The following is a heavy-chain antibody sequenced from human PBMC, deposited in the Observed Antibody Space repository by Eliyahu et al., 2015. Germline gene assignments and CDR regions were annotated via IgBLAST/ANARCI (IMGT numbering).Heavy chain of an antibody. D-gene: IGHD3-22*01. CDR2: NNPNSGGT. Sequence: QVQLVQSGAXVKKPGASVKVSCKASGYTRTGHYIHWVRQAPGQGLEWMGQNNPNSGGTDYAQKFQGRVTMTRDSSNTIAYMELSRLRSDDTAVYYCATYDTSGYYGYWGQGTLVAVSS. V-gene: IGHV1-2*06. CDR1: GYTRTGHY. J-gene: IGHJ4*02. CDR3: ATYDTSGYYGY.